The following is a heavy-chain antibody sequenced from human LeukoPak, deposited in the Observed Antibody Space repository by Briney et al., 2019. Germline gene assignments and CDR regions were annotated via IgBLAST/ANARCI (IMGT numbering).Heavy chain of an antibody. J-gene: IGHJ4*02. CDR3: AKGQNILEWLLYNFDY. CDR2: ISGSGGST. CDR1: GFTFSSYA. Sequence: HPGGSLRLSCAASGFTFSSYAVSWVRQAPGKGLEWVSAISGSGGSTYYADSVKGRFTISRDNSKNTLYLEMNSLRAEDTAVYYCAKGQNILEWLLYNFDYWGQGTLVTVSS. V-gene: IGHV3-23*01. D-gene: IGHD3-3*01.